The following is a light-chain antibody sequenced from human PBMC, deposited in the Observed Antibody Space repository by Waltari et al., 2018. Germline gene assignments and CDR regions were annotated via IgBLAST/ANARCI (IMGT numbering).Light chain of an antibody. CDR1: NSNLGRHF. Sequence: QSVLTQSPSASGTPGQRVTISCSGRNSNLGRHFVYWYQQLPGPAPKLLIYRNNQRPSGVPDRFSGSVSGTSASLAISGLRSEDEADYYCAAWDDSLSGSWLFGGGTKLTVL. CDR2: RNN. CDR3: AAWDDSLSGSWL. V-gene: IGLV1-47*01. J-gene: IGLJ3*02.